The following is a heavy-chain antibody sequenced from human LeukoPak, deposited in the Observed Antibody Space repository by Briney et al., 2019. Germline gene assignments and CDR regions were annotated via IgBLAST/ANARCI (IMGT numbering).Heavy chain of an antibody. J-gene: IGHJ5*02. Sequence: GGSLRLSCAASGFSFSNHGMHWVRQAPGKRLEWVAVIWDDGNNKRYANSVNGRFTISRDNSENTLYLQMSGLTAEDTAMYYCARDSYQDYYGRFDPWGQGTLVIVSS. V-gene: IGHV3-33*01. CDR1: GFSFSNHG. CDR2: IWDDGNNK. CDR3: ARDSYQDYYGRFDP. D-gene: IGHD3-10*01.